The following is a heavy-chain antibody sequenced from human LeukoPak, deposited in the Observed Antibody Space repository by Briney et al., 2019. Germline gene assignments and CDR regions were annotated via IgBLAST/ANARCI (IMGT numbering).Heavy chain of an antibody. Sequence: SETLFLTCTVSGGSISSYYWSWIRQPPGKGLEWIGYIYTSGSTNYNPSLKSRVTISVDTSKNQFSLKLSSVTAADTAVYYCARHRNYYDSSGYEVDYWGQGTLVTVSS. D-gene: IGHD3-22*01. V-gene: IGHV4-4*09. CDR2: IYTSGST. CDR3: ARHRNYYDSSGYEVDY. CDR1: GGSISSYY. J-gene: IGHJ4*02.